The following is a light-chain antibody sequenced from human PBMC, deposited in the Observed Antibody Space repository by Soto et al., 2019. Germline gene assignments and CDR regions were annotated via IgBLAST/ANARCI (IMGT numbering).Light chain of an antibody. Sequence: EIVLTQSPGTLSLSPGERATLSCRASQSVSSSYLAWYQQKPGQAPRLLIYGASSRATGIPDRFSGGGSGTDFTLTISRLEPEDFAVYFCQQYGNSPQITFGQGTRLEIK. CDR1: QSVSSSY. CDR2: GAS. J-gene: IGKJ5*01. V-gene: IGKV3-20*01. CDR3: QQYGNSPQIT.